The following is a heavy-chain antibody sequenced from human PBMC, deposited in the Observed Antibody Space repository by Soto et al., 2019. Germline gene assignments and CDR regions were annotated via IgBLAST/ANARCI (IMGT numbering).Heavy chain of an antibody. Sequence: PGGSLRLACAASGFTFSSYAMSWVRQAPGKGLEWVSAISGSGGSTYYADSVKGRFTISRDNSKNTLYLQMNSLRAEDTAVYYCAPRAGYFGHAFDIWANETMVTVSS. J-gene: IGHJ3*02. D-gene: IGHD2-21*01. CDR2: ISGSGGST. CDR3: APRAGYFGHAFDI. V-gene: IGHV3-23*01. CDR1: GFTFSSYA.